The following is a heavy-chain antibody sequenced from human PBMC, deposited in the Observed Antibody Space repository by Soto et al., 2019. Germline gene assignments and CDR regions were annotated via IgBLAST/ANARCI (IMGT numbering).Heavy chain of an antibody. J-gene: IGHJ4*02. CDR2: IYHSGST. V-gene: IGHV4-30-2*01. Sequence: SETLSLTCAVSGGSIGSGGYSWSWIRQPPGKGLEWIGYIYHSGSTYYNPSLKSRVTISVDRSKNQFSLKLSSVTAADTAVYYCTRVLDYGDYGGYYFDYWGQGTLVTVSS. CDR3: TRVLDYGDYGGYYFDY. CDR1: GGSIGSGGYS. D-gene: IGHD4-17*01.